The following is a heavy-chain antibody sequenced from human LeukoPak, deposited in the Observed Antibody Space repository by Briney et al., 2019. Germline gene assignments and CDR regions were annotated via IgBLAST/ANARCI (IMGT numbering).Heavy chain of an antibody. V-gene: IGHV3-7*03. J-gene: IGHJ4*02. CDR2: IKQDGSEK. CDR3: AKLYYVFWGGPFDY. D-gene: IGHD3-3*01. CDR1: GFTFSSYW. Sequence: GGSLRLSCAASGFTFSSYWMSWVRQAPGKGLEWVANIKQDGSEKYYVDSVKGRFTISRDNAKNSLYLQMNSLRAEDTAVYYCAKLYYVFWGGPFDYGAQEPLAPVSS.